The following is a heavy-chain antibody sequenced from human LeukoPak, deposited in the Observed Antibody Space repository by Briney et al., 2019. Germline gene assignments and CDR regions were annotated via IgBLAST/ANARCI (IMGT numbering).Heavy chain of an antibody. V-gene: IGHV5-10-1*04. Sequence: GESLKISCKGSGYSFTSYWIIWVRQMPGKGLEWMGRIDPSDSYTNYSPSFQGQVTISADKSISTAYLQWSSLKASDTAMYYCARHGDLGYYDSSGYWGKWGQGTLVTVSS. CDR1: GYSFTSYW. CDR3: ARHGDLGYYDSSGYWGK. CDR2: IDPSDSYT. D-gene: IGHD3-22*01. J-gene: IGHJ4*02.